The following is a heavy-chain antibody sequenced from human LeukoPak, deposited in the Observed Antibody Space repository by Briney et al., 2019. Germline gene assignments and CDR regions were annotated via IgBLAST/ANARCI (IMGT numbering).Heavy chain of an antibody. V-gene: IGHV1-18*01. CDR3: ARSSGSYLQTLLDY. Sequence: GASVKVSCKASGYTFTSYGISWVRQAPGQGLEWMGWISAYNGNTNYAQKLQGRDTMTTDTSTSTAYMELRSLRSGDTAVYYCARSSGSYLQTLLDYWGQGTLVTVSS. J-gene: IGHJ4*02. D-gene: IGHD1-26*01. CDR1: GYTFTSYG. CDR2: ISAYNGNT.